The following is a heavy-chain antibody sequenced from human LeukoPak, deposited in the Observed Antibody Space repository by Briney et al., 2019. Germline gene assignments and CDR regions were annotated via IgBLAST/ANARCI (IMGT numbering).Heavy chain of an antibody. V-gene: IGHV3-30-3*01. D-gene: IGHD2-21*01. CDR2: ISYDGSNK. J-gene: IGHJ4*02. Sequence: GGSLRLSCAASGFTFSSYAMHWVRQAPGKGLEWVAVISYDGSNKYYADSVKGRFTISRDNSKNTLYLQMNSLRAEDTAVYYCARAPPYFTGYFDYWGQGTLVTVSS. CDR3: ARAPPYFTGYFDY. CDR1: GFTFSSYA.